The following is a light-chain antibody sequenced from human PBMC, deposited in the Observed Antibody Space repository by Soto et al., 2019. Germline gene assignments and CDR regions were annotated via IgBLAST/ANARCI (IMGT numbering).Light chain of an antibody. CDR1: QGISNY. J-gene: IGKJ1*01. Sequence: DIQMTQSPSSLSASVGDRVTITCRASQGISNYLAWYQQKPGKVPKVLIYAAFNLQSGVSSRFSGGGSGTDFTLTISSLQPEDVGTYYCQMYDSAPWTFGQGTKVEIK. CDR2: AAF. CDR3: QMYDSAPWT. V-gene: IGKV1-27*01.